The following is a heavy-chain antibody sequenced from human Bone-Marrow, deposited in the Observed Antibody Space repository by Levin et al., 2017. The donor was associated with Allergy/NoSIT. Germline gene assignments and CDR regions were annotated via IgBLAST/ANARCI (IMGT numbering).Heavy chain of an antibody. CDR1: GFTFRDYY. CDR3: ARSTLYSTLYAMDV. CDR2: ISSTGDTT. Sequence: SCGVSGFTFRDYYMNWIRQAPGKGPEWVSYISSTGDTTYYADSVKGRFTISRDNAKNSLYLQMDSLRVEDTAFYYCARSTLYSTLYAMDVWGRGTAVIVSS. V-gene: IGHV3-11*01. D-gene: IGHD1-26*01. J-gene: IGHJ6*02.